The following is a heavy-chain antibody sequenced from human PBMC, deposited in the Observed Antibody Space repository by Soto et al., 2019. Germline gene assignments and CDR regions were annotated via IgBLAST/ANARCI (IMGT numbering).Heavy chain of an antibody. CDR2: MYNTGST. J-gene: IGHJ4*02. CDR3: ARAADCRGGSCYFFLDY. CDR1: GGAISRYY. D-gene: IGHD2-15*01. Sequence: SETLSLTCTVSGGAISRYYWSWIRQPPGKGLEWIGYMYNTGSTVYNPSFKSRVTISVDTSKNQFSLKLSSVTAADTAVYYCARAADCRGGSCYFFLDYWGQGTLVTVSS. V-gene: IGHV4-59*08.